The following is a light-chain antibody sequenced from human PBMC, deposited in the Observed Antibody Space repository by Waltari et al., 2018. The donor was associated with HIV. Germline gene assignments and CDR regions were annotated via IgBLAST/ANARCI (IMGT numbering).Light chain of an antibody. J-gene: IGKJ1*01. V-gene: IGKV2-28*01. CDR2: LGS. CDR1: QSLLHSDGRTY. Sequence: IVMTQTPPSLSVAPGQPASITCKSSQSLLHSDGRTYLYWYLQRPGQPPQLLIYLGSNRASGVPDRFSGSGSGTDFTLKISRVEAEDVGVYYCMQAQQTPWTFGQGTKVEIK. CDR3: MQAQQTPWT.